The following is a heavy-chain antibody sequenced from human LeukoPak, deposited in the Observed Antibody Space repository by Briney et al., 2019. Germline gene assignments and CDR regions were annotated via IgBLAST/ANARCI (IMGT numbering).Heavy chain of an antibody. J-gene: IGHJ6*03. CDR1: GGSISSYY. D-gene: IGHD2-15*01. CDR3: ARHCSGGSCYPPSYYYYMDV. Sequence: SETLSLTCTASGGSISSYYWSWIRQPPGKGLEWIGYIYTSGNTNYNPALKSRVTISVDTSKNQFSLKLKSVTAADTAVYYCARHCSGGSCYPPSYYYYMDVWGKGTTVTVSS. V-gene: IGHV4-4*09. CDR2: IYTSGNT.